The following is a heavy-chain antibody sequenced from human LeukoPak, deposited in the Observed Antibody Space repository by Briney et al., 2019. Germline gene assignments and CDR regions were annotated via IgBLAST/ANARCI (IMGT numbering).Heavy chain of an antibody. CDR3: AKDLRPRITMLTPGGFVWEGTF. V-gene: IGHV1-18*01. J-gene: IGHJ4*02. CDR1: GYTFTNYG. Sequence: GASVKVSCKASGYTFTNYGISWVRQAPGQGLEWMGWISAYNGNTNYAQNLQGRVNMTTDTSTSTAYMELSSLRSDDTAVYYCAKDLRPRITMLTPGGFVWEGTFWGQGTLVTVSS. D-gene: IGHD3-10*01. CDR2: ISAYNGNT.